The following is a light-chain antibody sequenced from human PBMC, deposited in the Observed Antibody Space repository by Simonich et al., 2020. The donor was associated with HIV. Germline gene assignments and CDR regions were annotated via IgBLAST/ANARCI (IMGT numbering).Light chain of an antibody. CDR3: QQRSNWPTFT. CDR2: DAS. J-gene: IGKJ3*01. CDR1: QSVSSSY. Sequence: EIVLTQSPATLSLSPGERATLSCRASQSVSSSYLAWYQQKPGQAPRLLIYDASNRATGIPARFSGSGSGTDFTLTISSLEPEDFAVYFCQQRSNWPTFTFGPGTKVDIK. V-gene: IGKV3-11*01.